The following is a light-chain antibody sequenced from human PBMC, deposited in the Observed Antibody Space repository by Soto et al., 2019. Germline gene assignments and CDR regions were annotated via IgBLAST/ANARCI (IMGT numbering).Light chain of an antibody. CDR1: SSDVGSYNR. CDR3: NSYTGSSTYV. Sequence: ALTQPAPLSGSPGQSITLSPPGTSSDVGSYNRVSWYQQPPGAAPKLMIYEVSNRPSGVPDRFSGSKSGNTASLTISGLQAEDEADYYCNSYTGSSTYVFGTGTKVTVL. V-gene: IGLV2-18*02. J-gene: IGLJ1*01. CDR2: EVS.